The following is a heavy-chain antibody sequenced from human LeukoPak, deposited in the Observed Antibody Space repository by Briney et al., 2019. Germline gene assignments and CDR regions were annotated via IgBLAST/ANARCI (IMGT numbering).Heavy chain of an antibody. CDR2: ISDSGNTI. J-gene: IGHJ4*02. V-gene: IGHV3-11*04. CDR1: GFTFSNYY. Sequence: PGGSLRLSCAASGFTFSNYYMPWIRQAPGKGLQCISFISDSGNTIYYADSVEGWFTISRDNAKNSLYLQMHSLKAEDTAIYYCARDLGVCSGGTCYSVYDYWGQGTLVTVSS. D-gene: IGHD2-15*01. CDR3: ARDLGVCSGGTCYSVYDY.